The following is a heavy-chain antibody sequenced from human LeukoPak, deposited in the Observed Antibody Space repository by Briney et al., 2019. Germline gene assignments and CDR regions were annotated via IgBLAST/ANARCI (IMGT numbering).Heavy chain of an antibody. J-gene: IGHJ6*03. V-gene: IGHV4-4*07. D-gene: IGHD5-12*01. Sequence: SETLSLTCTVSGGFISSYYWSWIRQPAGKGLEWIGRIYTSGSTNYNPSLKSRVTMSVDTSKNQFSLKLSSVTAADTAVYYCARSYSGYDPYYYYYYMDVWGKGTTVTVSS. CDR1: GGFISSYY. CDR3: ARSYSGYDPYYYYYYMDV. CDR2: IYTSGST.